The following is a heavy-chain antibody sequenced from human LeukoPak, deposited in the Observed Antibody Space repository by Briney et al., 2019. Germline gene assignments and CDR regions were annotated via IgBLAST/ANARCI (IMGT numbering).Heavy chain of an antibody. J-gene: IGHJ4*02. Sequence: GGSLRLSCAGSGFIFNNYAMHWVRQPPGKGLEWVSGISRNSGSIDYADSVKGRFTISRDNAKNSLYLQMNSLRVEDTAFYYCAKDNRRHYTSGPNPDSLHWGQGALVTVSS. D-gene: IGHD6-19*01. CDR1: GFIFNNYA. V-gene: IGHV3-9*01. CDR2: ISRNSGSI. CDR3: AKDNRRHYTSGPNPDSLH.